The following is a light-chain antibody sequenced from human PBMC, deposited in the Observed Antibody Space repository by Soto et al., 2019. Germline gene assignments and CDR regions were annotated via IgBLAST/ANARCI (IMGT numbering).Light chain of an antibody. V-gene: IGKV1-39*01. Sequence: DLQMTQSPSSLSASVGDRVTITCRASQSISSYLNWYQQKPGKAPKLLIYAASSLQSRVPSRFSGSGSGTDFTLTISSLQPEDFATYYCQHSYSTLWTFGQGNKVEIK. J-gene: IGKJ1*01. CDR1: QSISSY. CDR3: QHSYSTLWT. CDR2: AAS.